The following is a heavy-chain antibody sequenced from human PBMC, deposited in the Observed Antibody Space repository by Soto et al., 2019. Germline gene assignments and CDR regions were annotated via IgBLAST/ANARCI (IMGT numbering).Heavy chain of an antibody. CDR2: ICPGYSNI. V-gene: IGHV5-51*01. J-gene: IGHJ4*02. Sequence: PGESLKISCKGSGYIFTDHCIVWVRQMAGKGLEWVGIICPGYSNIIYSPSVQGQVTISADMSISTAYLQWSSLKASDTAMYYCARHVVAARGWVEEPLWGQGTLVTVSS. D-gene: IGHD1-1*01. CDR1: GYIFTDHC. CDR3: ARHVVAARGWVEEPL.